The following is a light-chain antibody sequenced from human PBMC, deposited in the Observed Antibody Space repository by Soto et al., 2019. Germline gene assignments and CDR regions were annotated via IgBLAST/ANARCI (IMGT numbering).Light chain of an antibody. J-gene: IGKJ4*01. CDR2: TAS. Sequence: DIQMTQSPSTLSASVGDRVTITCRASQNISSYLNWYQQKPGKAPNLLIYTASSLQVGFPSRFSGSGSGTDFTLTISSLQPEDFATYYCQQSFGTPLTFGGGTKVDIK. CDR3: QQSFGTPLT. CDR1: QNISSY. V-gene: IGKV1-39*01.